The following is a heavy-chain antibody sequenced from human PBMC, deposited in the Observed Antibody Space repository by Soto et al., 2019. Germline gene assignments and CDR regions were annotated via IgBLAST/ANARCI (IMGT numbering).Heavy chain of an antibody. V-gene: IGHV1-3*01. CDR2: INAGNGNT. J-gene: IGHJ6*02. D-gene: IGHD6-13*01. CDR1: GYTFTNYA. CDR3: ARDKRSSWFTPTYGMDV. Sequence: ASVKVSCKASGYTFTNYAMHWVRQAPGQRLEWMGWINAGNGNTKYSQKFQGRVTITRDTSASTAYMELSSLRSEDTAVYYCARDKRSSWFTPTYGMDVWGQGTTVTVSS.